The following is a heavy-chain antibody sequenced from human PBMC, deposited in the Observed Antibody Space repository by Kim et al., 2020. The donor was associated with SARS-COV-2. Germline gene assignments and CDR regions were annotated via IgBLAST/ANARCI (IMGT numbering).Heavy chain of an antibody. J-gene: IGHJ4*02. CDR3: VKTHKPGGSYYFDY. D-gene: IGHD1-26*01. CDR2: INPNGGGT. V-gene: IGHV3-64D*09. Sequence: GGSLRLSCSASGFTFSTYALHWVRQAPGKGLEYVSAINPNGGGTYYADSVKGRFTISRDNSKNTLYLQMSSLRAEDTAVYYCVKTHKPGGSYYFDYWGQG. CDR1: GFTFSTYA.